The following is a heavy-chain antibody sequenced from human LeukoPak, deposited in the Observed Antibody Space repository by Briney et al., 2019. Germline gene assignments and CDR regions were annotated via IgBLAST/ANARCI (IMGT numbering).Heavy chain of an antibody. CDR2: ISSSSSTI. Sequence: GGSLRLSCAASGFTFSSYSMNWVRQAPGKGLEWVSYISSSSSTIYYADSVTGRFTVSRDNAKSSLYLQMNSLRDDDTAVYCCARYGGDNAKYWGQGTLVTVSS. CDR3: ARYGGDNAKY. V-gene: IGHV3-48*02. J-gene: IGHJ4*02. CDR1: GFTFSSYS. D-gene: IGHD3-16*01.